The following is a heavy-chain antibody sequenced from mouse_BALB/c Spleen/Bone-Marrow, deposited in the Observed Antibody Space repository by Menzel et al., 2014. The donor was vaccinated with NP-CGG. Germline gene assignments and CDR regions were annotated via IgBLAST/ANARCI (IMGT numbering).Heavy chain of an antibody. CDR2: ISSVGSYT. V-gene: IGHV5-6*01. J-gene: IGHJ2*01. D-gene: IGHD4-1*01. CDR3: ARRGTGTGSYYFDY. CDR1: GFTFSNYG. Sequence: EVQLVESGGDLVKPGGSLKLSCAASGFTFSNYGMSWVRQTPDKRLEWVATISSVGSYTYYPGSVKGRFTISRDNAKNTLFLQMSSLKSEDTAMYYCARRGTGTGSYYFDYWGQGTTLTVSS.